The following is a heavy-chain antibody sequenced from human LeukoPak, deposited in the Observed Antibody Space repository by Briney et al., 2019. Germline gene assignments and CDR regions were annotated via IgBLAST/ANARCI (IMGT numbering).Heavy chain of an antibody. CDR1: GFTFSSYS. J-gene: IGHJ4*02. V-gene: IGHV3-21*01. CDR2: ISSSSSYI. CDR3: ARDIRSGYPFDY. Sequence: GGSLRLSCAASGFTFSSYSMNWVRQAPGRGLEWVSSISSSSSYIYYADSVKGRFTISRDNAKNSLYLQMNSLRAEDTAVCHCARDIRSGYPFDYWGQGTLVTVSS. D-gene: IGHD5-12*01.